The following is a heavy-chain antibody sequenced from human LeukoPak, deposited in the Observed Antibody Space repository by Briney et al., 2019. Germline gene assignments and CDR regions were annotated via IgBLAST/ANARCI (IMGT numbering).Heavy chain of an antibody. CDR1: GYTFTSYG. J-gene: IGHJ1*01. CDR2: ISAYNGNT. CDR3: SREYYDFWSGYSNESFQH. D-gene: IGHD3-3*01. V-gene: IGHV1-18*01. Sequence: GASVKVSCKASGYTFTSYGISWVRQAPGQGLEWMGWISAYNGNTNYAQKLQGRVTMSTDTSTSTAYMELRSLRSDDTAVYYCSREYYDFWSGYSNESFQHWGQGTLVTVSS.